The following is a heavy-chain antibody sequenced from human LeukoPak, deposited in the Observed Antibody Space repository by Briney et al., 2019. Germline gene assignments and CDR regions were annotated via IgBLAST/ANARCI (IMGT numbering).Heavy chain of an antibody. CDR2: ISYDGSNK. V-gene: IGHV3-30-3*01. Sequence: GGSLRLSCAASGFTFSSYAMHWVRQAPGKGLEWVAVISYDGSNKYYADSVKGRFTISRDNSKNTLYLQMNSLRAEDTAVYYCASWNYGGNTDYWGQGTLVTVSS. CDR3: ASWNYGGNTDY. D-gene: IGHD4-23*01. J-gene: IGHJ4*02. CDR1: GFTFSSYA.